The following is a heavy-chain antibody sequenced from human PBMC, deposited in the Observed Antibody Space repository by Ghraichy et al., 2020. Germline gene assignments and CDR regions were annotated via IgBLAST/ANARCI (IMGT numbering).Heavy chain of an antibody. CDR2: INPNSGDT. Sequence: ASVKVSCKASGYTFTGYYMHWVRQAPGQGLEWMGWINPNSGDTNYAQKFQGRVTMTRDTSISTAYMELSRLRSDDTAVYYCARARQEGNGWDFQHWAQGTLVTVSS. D-gene: IGHD6-19*01. CDR3: ARARQEGNGWDFQH. J-gene: IGHJ1*01. CDR1: GYTFTGYY. V-gene: IGHV1-2*02.